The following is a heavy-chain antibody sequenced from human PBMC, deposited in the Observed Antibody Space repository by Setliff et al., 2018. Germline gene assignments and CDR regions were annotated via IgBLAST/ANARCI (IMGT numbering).Heavy chain of an antibody. V-gene: IGHV1-46*01. J-gene: IGHJ5*02. Sequence: ASVKVSCKASGYTLSHYYMHWVRQAPGQGLEWMGLINPSGVGTSGPQKFQGRVTMTRDTSTSTVYMVLNNLRSEDTALYYCAFEYGTSKRFDPWGQGTLVTVSS. CDR1: GYTLSHYY. D-gene: IGHD3-10*01. CDR3: AFEYGTSKRFDP. CDR2: INPSGVGT.